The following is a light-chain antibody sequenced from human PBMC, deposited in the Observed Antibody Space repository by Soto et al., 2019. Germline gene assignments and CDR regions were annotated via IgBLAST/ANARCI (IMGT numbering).Light chain of an antibody. CDR1: QSVLTW. CDR3: QHYFSYPYA. Sequence: DIQVTQSPATLSASVGDTVSITCRASQSVLTWLAWYQQKPGKAPNLLIYKASRLRDGVPSRFSGSGSGTEFTLTITSLQPDDFASYFCQHYFSYPYAFSQGTKLEI. V-gene: IGKV1-5*03. J-gene: IGKJ2*01. CDR2: KAS.